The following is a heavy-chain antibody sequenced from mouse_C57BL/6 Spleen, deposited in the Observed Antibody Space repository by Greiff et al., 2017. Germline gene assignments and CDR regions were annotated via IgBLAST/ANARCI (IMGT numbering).Heavy chain of an antibody. V-gene: IGHV3-6*01. CDR2: ISYDGSN. D-gene: IGHD1-1*01. CDR3: AREIYYYGSSYGY. Sequence: EVKLVESGPGLVKPSQSLSLTCSVTGYSITSGYYWNWIRQFPGNKLEWMGYISYDGSNNYNPSLKNRISITRDTSKNQFFLKLNSVTTEDTATYYCAREIYYYGSSYGYWGQGTTLTVSS. J-gene: IGHJ2*01. CDR1: GYSITSGYY.